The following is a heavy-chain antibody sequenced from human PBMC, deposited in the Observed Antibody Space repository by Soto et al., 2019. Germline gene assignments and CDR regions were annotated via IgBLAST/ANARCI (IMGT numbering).Heavy chain of an antibody. Sequence: EVQVLESGGGLVQPGVSLRLSCAASGFSFSNYAMSWVRQAPGKGLEWVSAISSSGGTTYYAGSVKGRFTISRDNSESMLYLQMNSLRAEGKAVYFCAKGDGAWHDCLDYWGQATLVTVSS. CDR1: GFSFSNYA. D-gene: IGHD4-17*01. V-gene: IGHV3-23*01. CDR3: AKGDGAWHDCLDY. CDR2: ISSSGGTT. J-gene: IGHJ4*02.